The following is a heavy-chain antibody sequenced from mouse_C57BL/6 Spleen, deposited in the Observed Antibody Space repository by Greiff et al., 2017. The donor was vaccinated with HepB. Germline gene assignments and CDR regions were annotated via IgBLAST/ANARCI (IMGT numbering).Heavy chain of an antibody. J-gene: IGHJ1*03. CDR2: INPNNGGT. D-gene: IGHD1-1*01. CDR1: GYTFTDYY. Sequence: VQLKQSGPELVKPGASVKISCKASGYTFTDYYMNWVKQSHGKSLEWIGDINPNNGGTSYNQKFKGKATLTVDKSSSTAYMELRSLTSEDSAVYSCASRGYYGSSPYFDVWGTGTTVTVSS. V-gene: IGHV1-26*01. CDR3: ASRGYYGSSPYFDV.